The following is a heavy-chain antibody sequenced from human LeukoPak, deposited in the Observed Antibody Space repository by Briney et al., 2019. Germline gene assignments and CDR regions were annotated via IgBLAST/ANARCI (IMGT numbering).Heavy chain of an antibody. D-gene: IGHD3-22*01. V-gene: IGHV3-21*01. CDR1: GFDFSAYT. J-gene: IGHJ4*02. CDR3: ARDQASVTYYYDSRGYY. CDR2: VSGVSNFI. Sequence: GGSLRLSCAASGFDFSAYTMAWVRQAPGRGLEWVSSVSGVSNFIYYADSVRGRFTISRDNAKNSLYLQMNSLRAEDTAVYYCARDQASVTYYYDSRGYYWGQGALVTVSS.